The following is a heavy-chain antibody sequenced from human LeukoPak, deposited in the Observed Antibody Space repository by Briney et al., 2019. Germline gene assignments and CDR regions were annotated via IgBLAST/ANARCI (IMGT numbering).Heavy chain of an antibody. Sequence: SVKVSCKASGGTFSSCATSWVRQAPGQGLEWMGGIIPIFGTANYAQKFQGRVTITADESTSTAYMELSSLRSEDTAVYYCAREGLNYYDSSGYPPNLDYWGQGTLVTVSS. J-gene: IGHJ4*02. CDR1: GGTFSSCA. V-gene: IGHV1-69*13. CDR2: IIPIFGTA. CDR3: AREGLNYYDSSGYPPNLDY. D-gene: IGHD3-22*01.